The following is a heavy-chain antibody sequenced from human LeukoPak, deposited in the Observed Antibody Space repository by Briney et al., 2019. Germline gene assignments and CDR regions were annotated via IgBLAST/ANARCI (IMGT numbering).Heavy chain of an antibody. J-gene: IGHJ4*02. V-gene: IGHV3-21*01. Sequence: PGGSLRLSCAASGFTFSSYSMNWVRQAPGKGLEWVSGISGDTYRTYYADSVKGRFTISRDDAKNTLYLQMNSLRAEDTAVYYCARDWTYYDSSGYFDYWGQGTLVTVSS. CDR2: ISGDTYRT. D-gene: IGHD3-22*01. CDR3: ARDWTYYDSSGYFDY. CDR1: GFTFSSYS.